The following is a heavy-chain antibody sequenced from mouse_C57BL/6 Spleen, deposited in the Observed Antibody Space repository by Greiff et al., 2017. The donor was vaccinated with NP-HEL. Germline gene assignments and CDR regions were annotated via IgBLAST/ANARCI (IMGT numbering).Heavy chain of an antibody. CDR3: ASATSDYSNFYAMDY. CDR1: GYTFTDYN. V-gene: IGHV1-22*01. J-gene: IGHJ4*01. Sequence: VQLKQSGPELVKPGASVKMSCKASGYTFTDYNMHWVKQSHGKSLEWIGYINPNNGGTSYNQKFKGKATLTVNKSSSTAYMELRSLTSEDSAVYYCASATSDYSNFYAMDYWGQGTSVTVSS. CDR2: INPNNGGT. D-gene: IGHD2-5*01.